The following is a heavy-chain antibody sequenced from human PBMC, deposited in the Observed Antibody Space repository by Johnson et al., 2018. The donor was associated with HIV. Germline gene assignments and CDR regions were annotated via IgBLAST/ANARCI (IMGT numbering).Heavy chain of an antibody. D-gene: IGHD6-6*01. CDR2: ISYDGSNK. J-gene: IGHJ3*02. CDR3: ARDRWYSSSSGGVDDAFDI. V-gene: IGHV3-30*04. CDR1: GFTFSSYA. Sequence: QMLLVESGGGVVQPGGSLRLSCAASGFTFSSYAMHWVRQAPGKGLEWVAVISYDGSNKYYADSVKGRFTISRDNSKNTLYLQMNSLRAEDTAVYYCARDRWYSSSSGGVDDAFDIWGQGTMVTVSS.